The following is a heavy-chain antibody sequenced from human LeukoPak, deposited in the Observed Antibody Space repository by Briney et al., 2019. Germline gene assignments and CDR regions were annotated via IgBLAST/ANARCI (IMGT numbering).Heavy chain of an antibody. Sequence: GGSLRLSCTASGLTFATSGFNWVRQAPGKGLEWVASIGPTGSDRYHADSIKGRFTISRDNANNFLYLQMNSLRAEDTAVYYCATETNGRHYDYWGQGTLLTVSS. J-gene: IGHJ4*02. CDR3: ATETNGRHYDY. CDR2: IGPTGSDR. V-gene: IGHV3-21*06. D-gene: IGHD1-14*01. CDR1: GLTFATSG.